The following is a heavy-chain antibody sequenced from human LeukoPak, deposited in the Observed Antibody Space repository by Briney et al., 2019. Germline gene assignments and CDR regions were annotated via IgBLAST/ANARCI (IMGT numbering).Heavy chain of an antibody. D-gene: IGHD6-19*01. CDR1: GFTFDDYG. V-gene: IGHV3-20*04. CDR3: ARGADTGYSSDS. CDR2: INWNGGST. J-gene: IGHJ5*02. Sequence: PGGSLRLSCAASGFTFDDYGMSWVRQAPGKGLEWVSGINWNGGSTSYADSVKGRFTISRDNAKNTLYLQMNSLRAEDTAVYYCARGADTGYSSDSWGQGTLVTVSS.